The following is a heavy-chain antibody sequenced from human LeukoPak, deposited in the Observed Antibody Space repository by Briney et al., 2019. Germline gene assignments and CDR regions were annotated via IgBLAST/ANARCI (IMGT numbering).Heavy chain of an antibody. D-gene: IGHD1-1*01. CDR3: TRSTGSDY. CDR1: GFTFSNAW. V-gene: IGHV3-23*01. CDR2: ISGSGGTT. Sequence: GGSLRLSCAASGFTFSNAWMSWVRQAPGKGLEWVSSISGSGGTTYYADSVKGRFTISRDNSKNTLNLQMNSLRAEDTAVYYCTRSTGSDYWGQGTLVTVSS. J-gene: IGHJ4*02.